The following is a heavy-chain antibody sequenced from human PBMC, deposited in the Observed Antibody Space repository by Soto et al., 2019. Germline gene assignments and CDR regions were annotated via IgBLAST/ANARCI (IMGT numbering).Heavy chain of an antibody. CDR1: GMTFSQSA. CDR2: IWNDGSFQ. CDR3: ARGIGVAGRFFYYYGLDV. Sequence: QVQLVESGGGVAQPGRYLRLSCAASGMTFSQSAMHWVRQAPGKGLEWVAGIWNDGSFQDYVDSVKGRFSISRDNSKDTLYLQMNNLRADDKAIYYCARGIGVAGRFFYYYGLDVWGQGTPVTVSS. V-gene: IGHV3-33*04. D-gene: IGHD6-13*01. J-gene: IGHJ6*02.